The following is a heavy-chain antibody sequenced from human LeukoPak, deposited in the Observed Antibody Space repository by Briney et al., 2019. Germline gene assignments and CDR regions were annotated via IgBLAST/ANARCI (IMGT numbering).Heavy chain of an antibody. CDR2: IYTSGST. J-gene: IGHJ6*03. CDR3: AREKVVTPYYYYYYMDV. D-gene: IGHD4-23*01. CDR1: GGSISSGSYY. V-gene: IGHV4-61*02. Sequence: SETLSLTCTVSGGSISSGSYYWSWVRQPAGKGLEWIGRIYTSGSTNYNPSLKSRVTISVDTSKNQFSLKLSSVTAADTAVYYCAREKVVTPYYYYYYMDVWGKGTTVTVSS.